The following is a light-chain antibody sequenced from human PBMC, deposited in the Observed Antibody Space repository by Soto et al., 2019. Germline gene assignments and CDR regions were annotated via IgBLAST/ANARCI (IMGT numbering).Light chain of an antibody. CDR3: QQTFSSQLT. Sequence: DIQLTQSPSSLSASVGDRVTITCRASQTIHHYLNWYQQIPGKAPKLLIFAASTLQDGVPSRFSGSGSGSDCTLPISSLQPADFATYYRQQTFSSQLTFGGGTRLEIK. V-gene: IGKV1-39*01. CDR1: QTIHHY. CDR2: AAS. J-gene: IGKJ4*01.